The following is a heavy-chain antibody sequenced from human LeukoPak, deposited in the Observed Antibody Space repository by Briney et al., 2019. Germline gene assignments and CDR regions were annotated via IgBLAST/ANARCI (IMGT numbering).Heavy chain of an antibody. CDR3: ARDPSWGSGY. V-gene: IGHV3-23*01. CDR2: IGASGGDI. CDR1: GFTFSSYT. D-gene: IGHD7-27*01. J-gene: IGHJ4*02. Sequence: PGGSLRLSFATSGFTFSSYTMIWVRQAPGKGLEWVSIIGASGGDIHYADSVKGRFSISRDNPKNTLTLQMNSLRVDDTAVYYCARDPSWGSGYWGQGTLVTVSS.